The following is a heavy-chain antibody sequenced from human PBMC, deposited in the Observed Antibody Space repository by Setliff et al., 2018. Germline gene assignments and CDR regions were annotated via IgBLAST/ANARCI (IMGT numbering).Heavy chain of an antibody. J-gene: IGHJ3*02. V-gene: IGHV3-11*03. CDR3: AKGGDWDDQHYAFDI. CDR1: GFTFSDHY. CDR2: VTTTGGFT. D-gene: IGHD1-1*01. Sequence: PGGSLRLSCAASGFTFSDHYMDWVRQAPGKGLEWLSYVTTTGGFTKEADSVRGRFSVSRDNSKKSVYLQINDLRAEDTALYFCAKGGDWDDQHYAFDIWGQGTMVTVSS.